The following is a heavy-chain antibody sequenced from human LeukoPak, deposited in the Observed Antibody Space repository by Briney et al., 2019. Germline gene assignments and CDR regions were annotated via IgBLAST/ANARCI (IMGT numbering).Heavy chain of an antibody. V-gene: IGHV3-15*01. CDR2: VKSKTDGGTT. CDR3: TTHRYYYYYIDV. CDR1: GFTFSNAW. J-gene: IGHJ6*03. Sequence: GGSLRLSCAASGFTFSNAWMSWVRQAPGKGLEWVGRVKSKTDGGTTDYAAPVKGRFTISRDDSKNTLYLQMNSLKTEDTAVYYCTTHRYYYYYIDVWGKGTTVTVSS.